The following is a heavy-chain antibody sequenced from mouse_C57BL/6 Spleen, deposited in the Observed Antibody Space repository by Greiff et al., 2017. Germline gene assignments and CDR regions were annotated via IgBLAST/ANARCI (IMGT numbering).Heavy chain of an antibody. V-gene: IGHV1-69*01. D-gene: IGHD1-1*01. CDR1: GYTFTSYW. CDR3: ARKVVNYYAMDY. CDR2: IDPSDSYT. J-gene: IGHJ4*01. Sequence: VQLQQPGAELVMPGASVKLSCKASGYTFTSYWMHWVKQRPGQGLEWIGEIDPSDSYTNYNQKFKGKSTLTVDKSSSTAYMQLSSLTSEDSAVYYCARKVVNYYAMDYWGQGTSVTGSS.